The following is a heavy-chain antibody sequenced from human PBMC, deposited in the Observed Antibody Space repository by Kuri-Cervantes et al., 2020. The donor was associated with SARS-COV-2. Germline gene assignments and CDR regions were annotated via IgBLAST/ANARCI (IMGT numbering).Heavy chain of an antibody. CDR3: ARDPDIV. D-gene: IGHD2-15*01. CDR2: ISSSSSYI. J-gene: IGHJ4*02. V-gene: IGHV3-21*01. Sequence: GESLKISCAASGFTFSSYSMNWVRQAPGKGLEWVSSISSSSSYIYYADSVKGRFTISRDNAKNSLYLQMNSLRAEDTAVYHCARDPDIVWGQGTLVTVSS. CDR1: GFTFSSYS.